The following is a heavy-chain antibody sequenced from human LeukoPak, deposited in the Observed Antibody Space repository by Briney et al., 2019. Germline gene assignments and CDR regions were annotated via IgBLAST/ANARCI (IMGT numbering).Heavy chain of an antibody. Sequence: SQTLSLTCAISGDSVSSNSAAWNWIRQSPSRSLEWLGRTYCRSKWYNDYAVSVKSRITINLDTSKNQFSLQLNSVTPEDTAVYYCARDGVWFGELSYYYYGMDVWGQGTTVTVSS. V-gene: IGHV6-1*01. D-gene: IGHD3-10*01. CDR2: TYCRSKWYN. CDR3: ARDGVWFGELSYYYYGMDV. J-gene: IGHJ6*02. CDR1: GDSVSSNSAA.